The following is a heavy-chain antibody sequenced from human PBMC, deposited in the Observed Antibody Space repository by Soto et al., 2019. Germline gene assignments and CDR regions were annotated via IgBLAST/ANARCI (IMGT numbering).Heavy chain of an antibody. D-gene: IGHD3-16*01. J-gene: IGHJ6*02. Sequence: PSETLSLTCTVSGGSISSGDYYWSWIRQPPGKGLEWIGYIYYSGSTYYNPSLKSRVTISVDTSKNQFSLKLSSVTAADTAVYYCARDPVLGGVYGPYYYYGMDVWGQGTTVTVSS. V-gene: IGHV4-30-4*01. CDR2: IYYSGST. CDR1: GGSISSGDYY. CDR3: ARDPVLGGVYGPYYYYGMDV.